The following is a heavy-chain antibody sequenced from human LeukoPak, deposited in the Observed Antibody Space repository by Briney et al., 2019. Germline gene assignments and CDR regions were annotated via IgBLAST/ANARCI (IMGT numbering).Heavy chain of an antibody. D-gene: IGHD3-22*01. J-gene: IGHJ3*02. V-gene: IGHV4-59*01. CDR1: GGSMSSYY. Sequence: PSETLSLTCTVSGGSMSSYYWRWVRQPAGKGLEWIGYIYYSGSTNYNPSLKSRVTISVDTSKSQFSLKLSSVTAADTAVYYCARVDGYYDSSGYYYRGAFDIWGQGTMVTVSS. CDR2: IYYSGST. CDR3: ARVDGYYDSSGYYYRGAFDI.